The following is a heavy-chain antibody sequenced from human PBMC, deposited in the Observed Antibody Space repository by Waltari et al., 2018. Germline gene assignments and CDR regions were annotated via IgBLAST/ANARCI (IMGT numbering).Heavy chain of an antibody. CDR3: VSPALPGAHYYYYYGMDF. J-gene: IGHJ6*02. Sequence: EVQLVESGGGLVKPGGSLRLSCPASGFNFVRHSMHGVRQATGKGLEWVSSISSISTYKYYADSVRGRFTISRDNAMNSLYLQLNSLRAEDTAVYYCVSPALPGAHYYYYYGMDFWGQGTTVTVSS. CDR2: ISSISTYK. V-gene: IGHV3-21*01. CDR1: GFNFVRHS. D-gene: IGHD2-2*01.